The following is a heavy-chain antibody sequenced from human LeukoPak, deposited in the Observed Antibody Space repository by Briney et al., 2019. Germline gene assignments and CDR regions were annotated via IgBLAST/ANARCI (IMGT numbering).Heavy chain of an antibody. CDR2: IKQDGSEK. V-gene: IGHV3-7*01. J-gene: IGHJ5*02. CDR3: VRDTPLNWFDP. CDR1: GFTFSSYW. Sequence: GGSLRLSCAASGFTFSSYWMSWVRQAPGKGLEWVANIKQDGSEKYYVDSVKGRFTISRDNAKNSLYLQMNSLRAEDTAVYYCVRDTPLNWFDPWGQGTLVTVSS.